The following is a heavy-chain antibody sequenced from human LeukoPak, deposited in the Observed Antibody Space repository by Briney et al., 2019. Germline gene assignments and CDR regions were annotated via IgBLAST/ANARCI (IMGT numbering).Heavy chain of an antibody. CDR2: FGDDI. CDR3: ARDSGWSFDY. V-gene: IGHV3-48*01. CDR1: GFTFSLYS. Sequence: GESLKISCAASGFTFSLYSMNWVRQAPGKGLEWVSYFGDDIYYADSVEGRFTISRDNAKNSLYLQMNSLRAEDTAVYYCARDSGWSFDYWGQGTLVTVSS. D-gene: IGHD2-15*01. J-gene: IGHJ4*02.